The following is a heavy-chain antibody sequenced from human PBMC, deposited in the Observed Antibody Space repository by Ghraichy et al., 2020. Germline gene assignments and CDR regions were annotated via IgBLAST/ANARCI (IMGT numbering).Heavy chain of an antibody. Sequence: SETLSLTCTVSGGSLNNDHYYWGWIRQPPGRGLEWIGIIHNNGLTYYNPSLESRVTISIDTSKNQFSLRLISVTAADTTIYYCARGGDDRGYDRGNAYRTWGQGTLVTVSS. CDR3: ARGGDDRGYDRGNAYRT. V-gene: IGHV4-39*02. CDR1: GGSLNNDHYY. D-gene: IGHD5-12*01. CDR2: IHNNGLT. J-gene: IGHJ5*02.